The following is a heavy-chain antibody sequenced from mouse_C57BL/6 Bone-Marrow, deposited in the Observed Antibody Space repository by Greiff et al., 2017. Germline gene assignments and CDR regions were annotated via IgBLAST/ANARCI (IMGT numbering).Heavy chain of an antibody. CDR1: GYTFTDYY. D-gene: IGHD1-1*01. J-gene: IGHJ4*01. V-gene: IGHV1-77*01. Sequence: VQLQQSGAELVKPGASVKISCKASGYTFTDYYINWVKQRPGQGLEWIGKSGPGSGSTYYNEKFKGKATLTADKSSSTAYMQLSSLTSEDSAVYFCARAYYGSRTGAMDYWGQGTSVTVSS. CDR2: SGPGSGST. CDR3: ARAYYGSRTGAMDY.